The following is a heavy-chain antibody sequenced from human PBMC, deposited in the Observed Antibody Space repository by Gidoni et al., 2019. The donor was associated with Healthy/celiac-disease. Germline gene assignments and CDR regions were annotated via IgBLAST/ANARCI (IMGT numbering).Heavy chain of an antibody. CDR2: IKQDGSEK. CDR1: CYW. CDR3: ARTLVSYDFWSGYYDAFDI. D-gene: IGHD3-3*01. J-gene: IGHJ3*02. V-gene: IGHV3-7*05. Sequence: CYWMSWVRQAPGKGLEWVANIKQDGSEKYYVDSVKGRFTISRDNAKNSLYLQMNSLRAEDTAVYYCARTLVSYDFWSGYYDAFDIWGQGTMVTVSS.